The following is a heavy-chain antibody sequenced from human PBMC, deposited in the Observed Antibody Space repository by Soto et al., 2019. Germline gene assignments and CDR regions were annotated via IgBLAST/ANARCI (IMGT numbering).Heavy chain of an antibody. V-gene: IGHV1-46*01. CDR3: ARDARSSYSSGWYYFGY. D-gene: IGHD6-19*01. CDR1: GYTFTSYY. J-gene: IGHJ4*02. Sequence: ASVKVSCKASGYTFTSYYMHWVRQAPAQGLAWMGIINPSGGSTSHAQKFQGRVTMTRDTSTSTVYMELNGLRYEDTTVYHCARDARSSYSSGWYYFGYWGQGTLVTVSS. CDR2: INPSGGST.